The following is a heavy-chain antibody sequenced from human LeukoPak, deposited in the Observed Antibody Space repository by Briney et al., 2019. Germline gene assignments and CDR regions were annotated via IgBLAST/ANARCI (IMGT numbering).Heavy chain of an antibody. J-gene: IGHJ4*02. CDR2: INPSGGST. Sequence: RGASVKVSCKASGYTFTSYYMHWVRQAPGQGLEWMGIINPSGGSTSYAQKFQGRVTMTRDTSTSTVYMELSSLRSEDTAEYYCARGDYDILTGYYCDYWGQGTLVTVSS. CDR3: ARGDYDILTGYYCDY. D-gene: IGHD3-9*01. CDR1: GYTFTSYY. V-gene: IGHV1-46*01.